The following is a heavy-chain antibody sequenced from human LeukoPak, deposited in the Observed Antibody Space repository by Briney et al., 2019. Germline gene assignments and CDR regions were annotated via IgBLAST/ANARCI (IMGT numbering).Heavy chain of an antibody. CDR3: ARDRGSIVVVTAIGWFDP. CDR1: EFTFSSYG. J-gene: IGHJ5*02. Sequence: GGSLRLSCAASEFTFSSYGMHWVRQAPGKGLEGVAVIWYDGSNKYYADSVKGRFTISRDNSKNTLYLQMNSLRVEDTAVYYCARDRGSIVVVTAIGWFDPWGQGTLVTVSS. D-gene: IGHD2-21*02. CDR2: IWYDGSNK. V-gene: IGHV3-33*01.